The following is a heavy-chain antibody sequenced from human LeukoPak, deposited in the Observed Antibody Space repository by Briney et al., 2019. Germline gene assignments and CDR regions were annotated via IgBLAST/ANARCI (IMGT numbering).Heavy chain of an antibody. CDR3: ARATMVRGVIFWFDP. Sequence: GSSVTVSCTASGGTFSSYAISWVRQAPGQGLEWMGGIIPIFGTASYAQKFQGRVTITADESTSTAYMELSSLRSEDTAVYYCARATMVRGVIFWFDPWGQGTLVTVSS. V-gene: IGHV1-69*01. CDR2: IIPIFGTA. D-gene: IGHD3-10*01. J-gene: IGHJ5*02. CDR1: GGTFSSYA.